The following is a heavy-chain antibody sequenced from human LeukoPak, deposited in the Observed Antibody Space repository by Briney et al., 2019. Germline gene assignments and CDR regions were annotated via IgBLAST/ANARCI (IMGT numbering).Heavy chain of an antibody. D-gene: IGHD4/OR15-4a*01. CDR2: IYSDNT. J-gene: IGHJ4*02. CDR1: GFTVSSNS. Sequence: GGSLRLSCTVSGFTVSSNSMSWVRQAPGKGLEWVSFIYSDNTHYSDSVKVRFTISRDNSKNTLYLQMNSLRAEDTAVYYCARRAGAYSHPYDYWGQGTLVTVSS. V-gene: IGHV3-53*01. CDR3: ARRAGAYSHPYDY.